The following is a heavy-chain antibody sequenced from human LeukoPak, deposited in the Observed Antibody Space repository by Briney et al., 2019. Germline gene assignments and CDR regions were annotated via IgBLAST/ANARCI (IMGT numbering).Heavy chain of an antibody. D-gene: IGHD4-23*01. CDR1: AFTFCNYW. V-gene: IGHV3-7*01. CDR3: ARDRGYSTFDY. Sequence: GGSLRLPCAASAFTFCNYWMSWVRQAPGKGLGWGANIKEDGSEINYVDSVKGRFTISRDNARNTLYLQMNSLRVDDTAVYYCARDRGYSTFDYWGQGTLVTVVS. J-gene: IGHJ4*02. CDR2: IKEDGSEI.